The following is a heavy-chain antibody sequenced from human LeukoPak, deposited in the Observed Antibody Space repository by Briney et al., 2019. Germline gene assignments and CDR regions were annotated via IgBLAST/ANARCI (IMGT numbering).Heavy chain of an antibody. J-gene: IGHJ4*02. CDR1: GFTFSSYD. D-gene: IGHD2-21*02. CDR3: VALGDRIY. CDR2: ISAAGDT. Sequence: GGSLRLSRAASGFTFSSYDMHWVRQATGKGLEWVSAISAAGDTYYLDSVKGRFTISRENAKNSLYLQMNSLRAGDTAVYYCVALGDRIYWGQGTLVTVSS. V-gene: IGHV3-13*01.